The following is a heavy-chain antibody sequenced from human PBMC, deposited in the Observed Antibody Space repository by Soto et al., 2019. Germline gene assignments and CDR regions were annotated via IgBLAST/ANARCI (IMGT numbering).Heavy chain of an antibody. CDR3: ARATAKEGRGYFLGAFDI. J-gene: IGHJ3*02. V-gene: IGHV4-30-4*01. D-gene: IGHD2-2*03. CDR1: GGSINSDDYY. CDR2: IYYSGNT. Sequence: QVQLQESGPGLVKPSQTLSLTCTVSGGSINSDDYYWSWIRQSPGKGLEWIGYIYYSGNTHYNPSLSGRVSISVETSKNQFSRKFTSVTAADTAIYHCARATAKEGRGYFLGAFDIWGQRTRVTVSS.